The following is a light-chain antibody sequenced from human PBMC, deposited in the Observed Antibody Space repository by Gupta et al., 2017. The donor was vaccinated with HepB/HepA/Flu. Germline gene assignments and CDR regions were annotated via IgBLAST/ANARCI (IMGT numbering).Light chain of an antibody. J-gene: IGKJ1*01. Sequence: DIVMTQSPLSLPVTPGEPASISCRSSQSLLHSNGYNYLDWYLQKPGRSPQLLIYLVSNRASGVPDRFSGSGSGSDFTLKIRRVEAEDVGVYYCMQALQTPWTFGQGTKVEIK. CDR3: MQALQTPWT. CDR2: LVS. V-gene: IGKV2-28*01. CDR1: QSLLHSNGYNY.